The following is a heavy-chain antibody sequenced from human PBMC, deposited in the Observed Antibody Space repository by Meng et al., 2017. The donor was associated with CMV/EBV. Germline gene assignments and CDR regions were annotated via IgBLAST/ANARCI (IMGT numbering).Heavy chain of an antibody. Sequence: GGSLRLSCAASGFTFGDYGMSWVRQAPGKGLEWVSSINNRGSSTSYADSVKGRLTISRDNSNNTLYVQMNSLTVEDTAVYYCAKGRGGASTSYFDSWGQGTLVTVSS. V-gene: IGHV3-23*05. D-gene: IGHD3-10*01. CDR2: INNRGSST. J-gene: IGHJ4*02. CDR1: GFTFGDYG. CDR3: AKGRGGASTSYFDS.